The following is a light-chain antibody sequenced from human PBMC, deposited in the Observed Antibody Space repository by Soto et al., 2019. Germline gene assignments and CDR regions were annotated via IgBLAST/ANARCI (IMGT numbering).Light chain of an antibody. CDR2: DVS. V-gene: IGLV2-11*01. J-gene: IGLJ2*01. CDR1: SSDVGAFNF. CDR3: SSYADRYTLV. Sequence: QSALTQPRSVSGSPGQSVTISCTGTSSDVGAFNFVSWYQHHPGKAPKLMIYDVSKRPSGVPDRFSGSKSGSTASLTISGLLADDEADYYCSSYADRYTLVFGGGTKVTVL.